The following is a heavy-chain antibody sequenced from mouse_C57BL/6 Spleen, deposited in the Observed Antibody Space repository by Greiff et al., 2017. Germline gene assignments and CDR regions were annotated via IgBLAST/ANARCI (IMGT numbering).Heavy chain of an antibody. CDR1: GFSLTSYG. CDR2: IWSGGST. Sequence: QVQLKESGPSLVQPSQSLSITCTVSGFSLTSYGVHWVRQSPGKGLEWLGVIWSGGSTDYNAAFISRLSISKDNSKSQVFFKMNSLQADDTAIYYCARKDEGYYDWYFDVWGTGTTVTVSS. D-gene: IGHD2-3*01. V-gene: IGHV2-2*01. CDR3: ARKDEGYYDWYFDV. J-gene: IGHJ1*03.